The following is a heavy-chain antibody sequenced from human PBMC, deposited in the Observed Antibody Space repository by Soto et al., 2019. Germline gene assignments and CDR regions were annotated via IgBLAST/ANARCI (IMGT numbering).Heavy chain of an antibody. V-gene: IGHV3-30*18. CDR1: GFTFSTYG. J-gene: IGHJ4*02. CDR3: AKSVYNWNDWFFDY. Sequence: QVQLVESGGGVVQPGRSLRLSWAASGFTFSTYGRHWVRQAPGKGLEWMTVISYDGNNKYYADPVKGRFTISRDNSKNTLYLQMSSLRAEDTAVYYCAKSVYNWNDWFFDYGGQGTLVTVSS. CDR2: ISYDGNNK. D-gene: IGHD1-1*01.